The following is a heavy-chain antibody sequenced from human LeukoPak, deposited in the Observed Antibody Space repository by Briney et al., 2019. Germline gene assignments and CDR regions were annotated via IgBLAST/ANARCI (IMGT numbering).Heavy chain of an antibody. CDR3: ARIYCTNGVCYRRGYSYGSEGQYYFDY. CDR2: ISSSSSYI. CDR1: GFSFSSYN. J-gene: IGHJ4*02. V-gene: IGHV3-21*01. D-gene: IGHD2-8*01. Sequence: GGSLRLSCAASGFSFSSYNMNWVRQAPGKGLEWVSFISSSSSYIYYVDSVKGRFTISRDNAKYSLYLQMNSLKAEDTAVYYCARIYCTNGVCYRRGYSYGSEGQYYFDYWGQGTLVTVSS.